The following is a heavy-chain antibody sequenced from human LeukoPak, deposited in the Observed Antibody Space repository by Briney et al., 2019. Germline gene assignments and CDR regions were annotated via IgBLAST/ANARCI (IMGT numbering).Heavy chain of an antibody. CDR2: IYYSGST. Sequence: PSETLSLTCTVSGGSISSSSYYWGWIRQPPGKGLEWIGSIYYSGSTYYNPSLKSRVTISVDTSKNQFSLKLSSVTAADTAVYYGARGDLEDIVVVVAAPFDYWGQGTLVTVSS. D-gene: IGHD2-15*01. J-gene: IGHJ4*02. V-gene: IGHV4-39*01. CDR1: GGSISSSSYY. CDR3: ARGDLEDIVVVVAAPFDY.